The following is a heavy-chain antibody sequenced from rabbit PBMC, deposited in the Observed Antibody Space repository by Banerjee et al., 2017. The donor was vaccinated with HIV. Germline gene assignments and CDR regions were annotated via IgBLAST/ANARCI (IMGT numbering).Heavy chain of an antibody. Sequence: QSLEESGGDLVKPGASLTLTCTASGIDFSVYYYMCWVRQAPGKGLEWIACIYAGSSGSTYYASWAKGRFTISKTSSTTVTLQMTSLTAADTATYFCARAGVSYHTGFNLWGPGTLVTVS. D-gene: IGHD8-1*01. V-gene: IGHV1S40*01. CDR2: IYAGSSGST. CDR3: ARAGVSYHTGFNL. J-gene: IGHJ4*01. CDR1: GIDFSVYYY.